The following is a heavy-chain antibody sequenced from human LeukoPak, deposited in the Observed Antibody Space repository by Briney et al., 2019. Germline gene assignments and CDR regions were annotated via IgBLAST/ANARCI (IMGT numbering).Heavy chain of an antibody. CDR3: ARVRWCSGGSCYGQDY. Sequence: GSLRLSCAASGFTFSSYSMNWIRQPPGKGLEWIGEINHSGSTNYNPSLRSRVTISVDTSKNQFSLKLSSVTAADTAVYYCARVRWCSGGSCYGQDYWGQGTLVTVSS. J-gene: IGHJ4*02. V-gene: IGHV4-34*01. CDR2: INHSGST. D-gene: IGHD2-15*01. CDR1: GFTFSSYS.